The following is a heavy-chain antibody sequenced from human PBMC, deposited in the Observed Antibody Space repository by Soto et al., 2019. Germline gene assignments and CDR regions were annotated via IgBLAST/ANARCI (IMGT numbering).Heavy chain of an antibody. CDR1: GGSISSGGYY. J-gene: IGHJ5*02. D-gene: IGHD4-4*01. CDR2: IYYSGST. V-gene: IGHV4-31*03. CDR3: ARGRLQYIWFDP. Sequence: PSETLSLTCTVSGGSISSGGYYWSWIRQHPGKGLEWIGYIYYSGSTYYNPSLKSRVTISVDTSKNQFSLKLSSVTAADTAVYYWARGRLQYIWFDPWGQGTLVTVSS.